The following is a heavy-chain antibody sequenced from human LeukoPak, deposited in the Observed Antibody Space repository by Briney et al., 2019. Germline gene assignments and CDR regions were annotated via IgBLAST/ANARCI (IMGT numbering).Heavy chain of an antibody. CDR2: ISSSSSYI. J-gene: IGHJ5*02. CDR3: ARDVWGMDKRVVVPAAIYWFDP. CDR1: GFTFSSYS. V-gene: IGHV3-21*01. D-gene: IGHD2-2*02. Sequence: GGSLRLSCAASGFTFSSYSMNWVRQAPGKGLEWVSSISSSSSYIYYADSVKGRFTISRDNAKNSLYMQMNSLRAEDTAVYYCARDVWGMDKRVVVPAAIYWFDPWGQGTLVTVSS.